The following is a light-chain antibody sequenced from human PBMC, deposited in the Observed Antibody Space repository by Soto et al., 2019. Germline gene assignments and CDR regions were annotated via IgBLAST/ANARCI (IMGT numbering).Light chain of an antibody. CDR3: QHTTDFT. CDR1: SSSKW. V-gene: IGKV1-5*01. Sequence: DIQMTQSPSTLAASVGDTVTMTCRSSSKWLAWYQKKPGKAPKLLIYDVSNLERGVPPRFSGSTSGAESTFTITGLQPDDLGTYYCQHTTDFTFGQGTK. J-gene: IGKJ2*01. CDR2: DVS.